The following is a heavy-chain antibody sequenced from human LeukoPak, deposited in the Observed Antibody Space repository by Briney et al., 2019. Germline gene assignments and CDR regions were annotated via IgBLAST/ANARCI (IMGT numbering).Heavy chain of an antibody. D-gene: IGHD5-12*01. CDR1: GGSISSYY. V-gene: IGHV4-59*12. CDR3: ARIDTSGYNGYSFDY. CDR2: IYYSGNT. Sequence: SETLSLTGTVSGGSISSYYWSWIRQPPEKGLEFIGYIYYSGNTNYNPSLKSRVTISVDTSKNQFSLKLSSVTAADTAVYYCARIDTSGYNGYSFDYWGQGTLVTVSS. J-gene: IGHJ4*02.